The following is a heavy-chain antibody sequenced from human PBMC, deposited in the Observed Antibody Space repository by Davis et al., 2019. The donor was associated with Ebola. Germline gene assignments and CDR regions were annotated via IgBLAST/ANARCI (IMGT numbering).Heavy chain of an antibody. D-gene: IGHD3-10*01. J-gene: IGHJ4*02. Sequence: GESLKISCAASGFNFKYAWMSWVRQAPGKGLEWVGRIESKIDGGRTDYAAPVKGRFTISRDDSKNTLYLQMNSLKTEDTGVYYCSTPFAGESPRFDYWGQGTLVTVSS. CDR1: GFNFKYAW. V-gene: IGHV3-15*04. CDR3: STPFAGESPRFDY. CDR2: IESKIDGGRT.